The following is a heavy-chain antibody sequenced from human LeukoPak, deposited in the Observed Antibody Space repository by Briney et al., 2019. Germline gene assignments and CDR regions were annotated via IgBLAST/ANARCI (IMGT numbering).Heavy chain of an antibody. CDR3: ARDLGMAGIAPVDY. D-gene: IGHD6-19*01. CDR1: GYSISSGYY. J-gene: IGHJ4*02. V-gene: IGHV4-38-2*02. Sequence: SETLSLTCTVSGYSISSGYYWGWIRQSPEKGLEWIGSIYHSGATYYNPSLKSRVTISVETSKNQFSLKVTSVTAADTAVYYCARDLGMAGIAPVDYWGQGTLVTVSS. CDR2: IYHSGAT.